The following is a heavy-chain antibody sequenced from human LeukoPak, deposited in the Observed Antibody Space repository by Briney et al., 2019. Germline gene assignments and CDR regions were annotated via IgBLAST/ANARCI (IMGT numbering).Heavy chain of an antibody. CDR3: ARVSYGSGALDAFDI. CDR1: GYTFTSYD. V-gene: IGHV1-8*01. J-gene: IGHJ3*02. Sequence: GASVKVSCKASGYTFTSYDINWVRQATGQGLEWMGWMNPNSGNTGYAQKLQGRVTMTRNTSISTAYMELSSLRSEDTAVYYCARVSYGSGALDAFDIWGQGTMVTVSS. CDR2: MNPNSGNT. D-gene: IGHD3-10*01.